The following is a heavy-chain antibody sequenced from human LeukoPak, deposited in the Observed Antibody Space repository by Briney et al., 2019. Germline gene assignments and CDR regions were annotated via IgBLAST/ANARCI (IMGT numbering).Heavy chain of an antibody. J-gene: IGHJ4*02. CDR1: GFTFSSYG. D-gene: IGHD3-16*02. CDR3: ARGSYDY. V-gene: IGHV3-48*01. Sequence: GRSLRLSCAASGFTFSSYGMHWVRQAPGKGLEWVSYISSSSSTIYYADSVKGRFTISRDNAKNSLYLQMNSLRAEDTAVYYCARGSYDYWGQGTLVTVSS. CDR2: ISSSSSTI.